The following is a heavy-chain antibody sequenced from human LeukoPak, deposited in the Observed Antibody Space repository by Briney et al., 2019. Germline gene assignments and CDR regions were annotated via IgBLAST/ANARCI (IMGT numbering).Heavy chain of an antibody. CDR2: INPSGGST. D-gene: IGHD2-2*01. CDR3: ARDGPGGTSDY. CDR1: GYTFTSYY. V-gene: IGHV1-46*01. Sequence: ASVKVSCKASGYTFTSYYMHWVRQAPGQGLEWMGIINPSGGSTSYAQKFQGRVTMTTDTSTSTAYMELRSLRSDDTAVYYCARDGPGGTSDYWGQGTLVTVSS. J-gene: IGHJ4*02.